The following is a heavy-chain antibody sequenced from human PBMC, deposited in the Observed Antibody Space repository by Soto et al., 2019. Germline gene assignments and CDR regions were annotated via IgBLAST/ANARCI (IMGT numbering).Heavy chain of an antibody. J-gene: IGHJ4*02. CDR3: ARDRNYFDY. V-gene: IGHV3-53*01. CDR2: MYSGGRT. CDR1: GFTVYDNQ. Sequence: GGSLRLSCAASGFTVYDNQMSWVRQAPGKGLEWVSIMYSGGRTYYSDSVRGRFTISRDNSKNTLYLQMNSLRAGDTAVYYCARDRNYFDYWGQGTPVTVSS.